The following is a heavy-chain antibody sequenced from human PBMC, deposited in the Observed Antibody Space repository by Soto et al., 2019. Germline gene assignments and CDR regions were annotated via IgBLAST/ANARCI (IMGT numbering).Heavy chain of an antibody. CDR1: GFTVSRNY. Sequence: EVQLVESGGGLVQPGGSLRLSCAASGFTVSRNYMSWLRQAPGKGLEWVSVIHSGGSTYYADSVKGRFTISRDNSKNTLYLQMNSLRAEDTAVYFCARESKDSSGWYDYWGQGTLVTVSS. D-gene: IGHD6-19*01. J-gene: IGHJ4*02. CDR2: IHSGGST. V-gene: IGHV3-66*01. CDR3: ARESKDSSGWYDY.